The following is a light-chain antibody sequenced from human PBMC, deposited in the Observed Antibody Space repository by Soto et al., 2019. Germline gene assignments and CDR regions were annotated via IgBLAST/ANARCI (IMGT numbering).Light chain of an antibody. Sequence: EVVMTQSPLSLPVTLGQPASISCRSSQSLAYIDGNTYLTWFHQRPGQSPRRLIYNVSNRDSGVPDRFTCISSGTDVTLKISRVEAEDVGIYACMQSTHWPPYTFGQGTKLEIK. CDR2: NVS. CDR3: MQSTHWPPYT. J-gene: IGKJ2*01. CDR1: QSLAYIDGNTY. V-gene: IGKV2-30*01.